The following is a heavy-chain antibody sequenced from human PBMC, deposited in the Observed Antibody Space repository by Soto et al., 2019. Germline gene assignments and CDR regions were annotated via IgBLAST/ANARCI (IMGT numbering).Heavy chain of an antibody. Sequence: QVQLVESGGGVVQPERSLRLSCAASGFTFSSYGMHWVRQAPGKGLEWVAVISYDGSNKYYADSVKGRFTISRDNSKNTLYLQMNSLSAEDTAVYYCAKDWDVVVVVAALDYWSQGTLVTVSS. CDR2: ISYDGSNK. J-gene: IGHJ4*02. D-gene: IGHD2-15*01. CDR3: AKDWDVVVVVAALDY. CDR1: GFTFSSYG. V-gene: IGHV3-30*18.